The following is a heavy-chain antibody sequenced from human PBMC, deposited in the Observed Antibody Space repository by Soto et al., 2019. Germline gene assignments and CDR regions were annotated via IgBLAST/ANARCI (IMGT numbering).Heavy chain of an antibody. CDR2: ISGSGGST. J-gene: IGHJ4*02. D-gene: IGHD5-12*01. CDR1: GFTFSSYW. Sequence: GGSLRLSCAASGFTFSSYWMSWVRQAPGKGLEWVSSISGSGGSTYYADSVKGRFTISRDNSKNTLYLQMNSLRAEDTAVYYCAKDPRINSGYDFDYWGQGTLVTVSS. V-gene: IGHV3-23*01. CDR3: AKDPRINSGYDFDY.